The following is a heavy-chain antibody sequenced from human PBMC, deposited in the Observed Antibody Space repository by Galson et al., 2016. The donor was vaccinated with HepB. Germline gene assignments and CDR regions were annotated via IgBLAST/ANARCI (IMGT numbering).Heavy chain of an antibody. Sequence: SLRLSCAMSGFTFSGHNMIWVRQTPGKGLEFVSSIRGGGDSIFYAHFVKGRFTISRDNSKGMVYLQMNSLRVEDTAVYYCAREGPYVGGYYYFDVWGRGTLVTVSS. CDR1: GFTFSGHN. CDR3: AREGPYVGGYYYFDV. J-gene: IGHJ2*01. V-gene: IGHV3-23*01. CDR2: IRGGGDSI. D-gene: IGHD2-21*01.